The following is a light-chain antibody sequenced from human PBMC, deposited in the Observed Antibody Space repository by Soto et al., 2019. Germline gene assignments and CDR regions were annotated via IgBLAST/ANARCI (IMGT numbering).Light chain of an antibody. CDR2: DVS. J-gene: IGLJ2*01. CDR3: SSYTSSSTIVV. CDR1: SSDVGGYNY. V-gene: IGLV2-14*01. Sequence: QSALTQPASVSGSPGQSITISCTGTSSDVGGYNYVSWYQQHPGKATKLMIYDVSNRPSGVSNRFSGSKSGNTASLTISGLQAEDEADYYCSSYTSSSTIVVFGGGTQLAVL.